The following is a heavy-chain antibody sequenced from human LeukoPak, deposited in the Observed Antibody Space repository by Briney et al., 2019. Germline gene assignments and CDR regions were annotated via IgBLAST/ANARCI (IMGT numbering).Heavy chain of an antibody. Sequence: PGGCLRLSCEVFGFTFSSYWMSWVRRAPGKGLEWVANTKQDGSETYYVDSVKGRFTIYRDNAKNSLYMQMNSLRAEDTAVYYCARHLAGSFYKGIDYWGQGTLLTVST. CDR2: TKQDGSET. CDR1: GFTFSSYW. D-gene: IGHD3-10*01. J-gene: IGHJ4*02. CDR3: ARHLAGSFYKGIDY. V-gene: IGHV3-7*05.